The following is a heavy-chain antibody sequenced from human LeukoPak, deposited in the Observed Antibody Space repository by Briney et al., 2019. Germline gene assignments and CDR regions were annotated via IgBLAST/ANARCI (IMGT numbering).Heavy chain of an antibody. J-gene: IGHJ4*02. D-gene: IGHD2-21*02. CDR3: ARDRLGGDCSFDY. Sequence: GGSLRLSCAASGFPFSIYYMSWVRQAPGRGLEWVSYISTGSSYTNYADSVKGRFTISRDNAKNSLYLQMNSLRAEDTAVYYCARDRLGGDCSFDYWGQGTLVTVSS. V-gene: IGHV3-11*06. CDR1: GFPFSIYY. CDR2: ISTGSSYT.